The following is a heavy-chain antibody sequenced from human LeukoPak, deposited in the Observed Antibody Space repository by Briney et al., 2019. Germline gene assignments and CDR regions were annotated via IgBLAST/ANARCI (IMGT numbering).Heavy chain of an antibody. CDR3: ARRRARIAAAGSFDY. CDR1: GDSVSNGNYY. D-gene: IGHD6-13*01. CDR2: IYYTGKT. J-gene: IGHJ4*02. Sequence: PSETLSLTCTVSGDSVSNGNYYWSWLRQPPGKALEWIGYIYYTGKTYYNPSLEGRVTILVDTSRNHFSVKLSSVTAADTAVYYCARRRARIAAAGSFDYWGQGTLVTVSS. V-gene: IGHV4-61*03.